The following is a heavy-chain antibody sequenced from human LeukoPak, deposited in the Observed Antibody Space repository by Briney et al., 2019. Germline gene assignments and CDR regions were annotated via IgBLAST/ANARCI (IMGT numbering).Heavy chain of an antibody. J-gene: IGHJ3*02. CDR2: IYYRGTT. CDR3: ARSSGWNDAFDM. D-gene: IGHD6-19*01. CDR1: GGSISSYY. V-gene: IGHV4-59*01. Sequence: SETLSLTCTVSGGSISSYYWSWIRQPPGKGLEWVGQIYYRGTTNYNPSLKSRVTISIDTSQNQFSLKVTTVTAADTAVYYCARSSGWNDAFDMWGQGTMVTVSS.